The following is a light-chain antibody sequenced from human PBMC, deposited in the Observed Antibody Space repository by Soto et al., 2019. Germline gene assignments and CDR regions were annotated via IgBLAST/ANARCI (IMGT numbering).Light chain of an antibody. J-gene: IGLJ1*01. Sequence: QSVLTQPASVSGSPGQSITISCTGGSSDIGGYNYVSWFQQHPGKVPKLMIYEVTNRPSGVSNRFSGSKSGSTASLTISGLQPEDEADYYCSSYTSSNTLVFGTGTKVTVL. CDR2: EVT. CDR1: SSDIGGYNY. V-gene: IGLV2-14*01. CDR3: SSYTSSNTLV.